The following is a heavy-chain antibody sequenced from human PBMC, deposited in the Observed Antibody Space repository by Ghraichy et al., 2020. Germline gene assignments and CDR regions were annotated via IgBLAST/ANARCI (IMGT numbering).Heavy chain of an antibody. CDR3: ARARDSSSWHDLDRTWYFDL. J-gene: IGHJ2*01. CDR2: IYTSGST. V-gene: IGHV4-4*07. CDR1: GGSISSYY. D-gene: IGHD6-13*01. Sequence: SETLSLTCTVSGGSISSYYWSWIRQPAGKGLEWIGRIYTSGSTNYNPSLKSRVTMSVDTSKNQFSLKLSSVTAADTAVYYCARARDSSSWHDLDRTWYFDLWGRGTLVTVSS.